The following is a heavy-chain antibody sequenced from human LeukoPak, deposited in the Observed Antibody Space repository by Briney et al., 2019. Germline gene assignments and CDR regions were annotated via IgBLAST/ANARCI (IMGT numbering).Heavy chain of an antibody. V-gene: IGHV3-49*04. CDR1: GFTFGDYA. D-gene: IGHD2-2*01. CDR2: LRSKAYGGTT. CDR3: TRDKGDEDIVVVPAAGY. Sequence: GGYLRLSCTASGFTFGDYAMNWVRQAPGKGLEWVGFLRSKAYGGTTEYAASVKGRFTISRDDSKSIAYLQMNSLKTEDTAVYYCTRDKGDEDIVVVPAAGYWGQGTLVTVSS. J-gene: IGHJ4*02.